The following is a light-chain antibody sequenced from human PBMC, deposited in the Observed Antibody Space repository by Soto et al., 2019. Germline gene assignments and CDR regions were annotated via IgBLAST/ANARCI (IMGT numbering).Light chain of an antibody. CDR1: QGISSY. J-gene: IGKJ5*01. V-gene: IGKV1-9*01. CDR3: QQLNSYPIT. Sequence: DIQLTQSPSFLSASVGDRVTITSRASQGISSYLAWYQQKPGKAPKLMIYAASTLQSGVPSRFRGSGSGTEFTLTISSLQPEDFETYYCQQLNSYPITFGQGTRLEIK. CDR2: AAS.